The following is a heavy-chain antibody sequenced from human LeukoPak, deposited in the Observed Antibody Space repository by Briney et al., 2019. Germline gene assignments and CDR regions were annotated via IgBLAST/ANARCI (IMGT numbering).Heavy chain of an antibody. CDR3: ARTVAGTHYYYYYMDV. CDR2: IYTSGST. CDR1: GGSISTYY. Sequence: NPSETLSLTCTVSGGSISTYYWSWIRQPAGKGLEWIGRIYTSGSTNYNPSLKSRVTMSVDTSKNQFSLKLSSVTAADTAVYYCARTVAGTHYYYYYMDVWGKGTTVTISS. J-gene: IGHJ6*03. D-gene: IGHD6-19*01. V-gene: IGHV4-4*07.